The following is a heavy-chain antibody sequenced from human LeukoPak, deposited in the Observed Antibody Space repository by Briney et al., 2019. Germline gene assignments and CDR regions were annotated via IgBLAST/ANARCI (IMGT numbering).Heavy chain of an antibody. V-gene: IGHV3-30-3*01. CDR3: ARDRRYCSGGSCYFDYFFDY. D-gene: IGHD2-15*01. J-gene: IGHJ4*02. Sequence: GGSLRLSCAASGFTFNSYAVHWVRQAPGKGLEWVALISYDGSINFYAASVKGRFTISRDNSKNTLYLQMNSLRAEDTALYFCARDRRYCSGGSCYFDYFFDYWGQGTLVTVSS. CDR1: GFTFNSYA. CDR2: ISYDGSIN.